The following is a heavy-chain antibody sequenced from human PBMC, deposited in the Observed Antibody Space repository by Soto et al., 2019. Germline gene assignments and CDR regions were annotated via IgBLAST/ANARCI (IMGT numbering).Heavy chain of an antibody. CDR2: ISGSGGST. CDR3: AREDTAMVTFDP. V-gene: IGHV3-23*01. CDR1: GFTLRSYA. D-gene: IGHD5-18*01. J-gene: IGHJ5*02. Sequence: GGSVRLSCAASGFTLRSYAMSWVRQAPGKGLEWVSAISGSGGSTYYADSVKGRFTISRDNSKNTLYLQMNSLRAEDTAVYYCAREDTAMVTFDPWGQGTLVTVSS.